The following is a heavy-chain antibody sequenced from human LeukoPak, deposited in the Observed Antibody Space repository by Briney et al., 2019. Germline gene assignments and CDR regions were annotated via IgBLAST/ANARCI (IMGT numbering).Heavy chain of an antibody. CDR2: INHSGST. CDR1: GGSFSSYY. Sequence: SETLSLTCAVYGGSFSSYYWSWIRQPPGKGLEWIGEINHSGSTNYNPSLKSRVTISVDTSKNQFSLKLSSVTAADTAVYYCARGVRYFDWSPFDYWGQGTLVTVSS. D-gene: IGHD3-9*01. CDR3: ARGVRYFDWSPFDY. J-gene: IGHJ4*02. V-gene: IGHV4-34*01.